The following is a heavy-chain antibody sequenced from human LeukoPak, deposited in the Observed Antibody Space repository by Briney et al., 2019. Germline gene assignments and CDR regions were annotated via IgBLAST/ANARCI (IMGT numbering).Heavy chain of an antibody. V-gene: IGHV1-8*01. CDR1: GYTFTSYD. CDR2: MNPNSGNT. Sequence: GASVKVSCKASGYTFTSYDINWVRQATGQGLEWMGWMNPNSGNTDYAQKFQGRVTMTRNTSISTAYMELSSLRSEDTAVYYCAREVVSSSWYRNWFDPWGQGTLVTVSS. CDR3: AREVVSSSWYRNWFDP. D-gene: IGHD6-13*01. J-gene: IGHJ5*02.